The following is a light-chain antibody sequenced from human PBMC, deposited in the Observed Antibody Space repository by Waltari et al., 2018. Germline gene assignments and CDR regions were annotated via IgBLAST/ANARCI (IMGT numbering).Light chain of an antibody. CDR1: TSNIGRDN. J-gene: IGLJ1*01. CDR3: AAWDASLSGYL. V-gene: IGLV1-47*01. Sequence: QSVLTQPPSASGTPGQRITISCSGGTSNIGRDNVYWYQQVPGRTPRLLISHNDQRPSGGPGRFAASKSGTSASLAISGLRFEDDADYYCAAWDASLSGYLFGAGTKVTVL. CDR2: HND.